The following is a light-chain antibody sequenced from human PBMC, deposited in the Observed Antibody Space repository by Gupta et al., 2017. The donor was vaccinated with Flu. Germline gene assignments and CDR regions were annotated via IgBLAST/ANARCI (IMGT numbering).Light chain of an antibody. CDR1: SSDVGGYNF. CDR3: SSFSSSSTLFV. Sequence: GQSITISCTGTSSDVGGYNFVSWYQQHPGIAPKLMIYEVSNRPSGVSNRFSGSKSGNTASLTISGLQAEDESDYYCSSFSSSSTLFVFGTGTKVTVL. CDR2: EVS. J-gene: IGLJ1*01. V-gene: IGLV2-14*03.